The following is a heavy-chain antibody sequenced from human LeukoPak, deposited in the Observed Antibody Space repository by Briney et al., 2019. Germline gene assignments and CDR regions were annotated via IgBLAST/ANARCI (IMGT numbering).Heavy chain of an antibody. CDR3: AKDSVTTIPDF. CDR1: GFTFSSYG. J-gene: IGHJ4*02. D-gene: IGHD5-12*01. CDR2: ISYDGSNK. V-gene: IGHV3-30*18. Sequence: GGSLRLSCAASGFTFSSYGMHWVRQAPGKRLEWVAVISYDGSNKYYADSVKGRFTISRDNSENTLYLQMNSLRAEDTALYYCAKDSVTTIPDFWGQGTLVTVSS.